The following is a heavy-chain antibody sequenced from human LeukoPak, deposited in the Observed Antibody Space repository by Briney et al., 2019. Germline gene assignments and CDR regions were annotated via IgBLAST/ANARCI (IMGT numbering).Heavy chain of an antibody. D-gene: IGHD6-13*01. V-gene: IGHV3-48*01. CDR1: GFTFSSYS. J-gene: IGHJ4*02. Sequence: GGSLRLSCAASGFTFSSYSMTWVRQAPGKGLEWVSYISSSSSTIYYADSVKGRFTISRDNAKNSLYLQMNSLRAEDTAVYYCAREAAQQQLENFDYWGQGTLVTVSS. CDR3: AREAAQQQLENFDY. CDR2: ISSSSSTI.